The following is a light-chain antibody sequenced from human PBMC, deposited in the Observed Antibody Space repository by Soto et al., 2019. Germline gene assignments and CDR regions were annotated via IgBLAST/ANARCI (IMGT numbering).Light chain of an antibody. CDR3: SSHTSGSTRV. Sequence: QSVLTQPASVSGSPGQSIAISCTGTFSYVGGYDYVSWYQQHPDKAPKLMIYEVTKRPSGVSNRFSGSKSGNTASLTISGLQPKDEADYYCSSHTSGSTRVFGSGTKVTVL. CDR1: FSYVGGYDY. J-gene: IGLJ1*01. CDR2: EVT. V-gene: IGLV2-14*01.